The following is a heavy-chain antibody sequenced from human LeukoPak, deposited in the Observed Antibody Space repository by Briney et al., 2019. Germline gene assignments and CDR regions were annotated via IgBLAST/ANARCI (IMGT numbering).Heavy chain of an antibody. CDR2: IYYTGET. Sequence: PSETLSLTCTVSGASISTSRDYWAWIRQPPGKGLEWIGSIYYTGETYYGPSLKSRVTISVDTSKNQFSLKLSSVTAADTAVYYCARAYYYGSGSYPYYFDYWGQGTLVTVSS. J-gene: IGHJ4*02. V-gene: IGHV4-39*07. D-gene: IGHD3-10*01. CDR3: ARAYYYGSGSYPYYFDY. CDR1: GASISTSRDY.